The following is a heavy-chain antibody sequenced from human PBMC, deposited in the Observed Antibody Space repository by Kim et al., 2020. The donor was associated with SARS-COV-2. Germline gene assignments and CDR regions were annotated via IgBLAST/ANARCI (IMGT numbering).Heavy chain of an antibody. J-gene: IGHJ6*03. Sequence: PSFQGQVTISADKSISTAYLQWSSLKASDTAMYYCARQRSGYYTGYYMDVWGKGTTVTVSS. CDR3: ARQRSGYYTGYYMDV. V-gene: IGHV5-51*01. D-gene: IGHD3-3*01.